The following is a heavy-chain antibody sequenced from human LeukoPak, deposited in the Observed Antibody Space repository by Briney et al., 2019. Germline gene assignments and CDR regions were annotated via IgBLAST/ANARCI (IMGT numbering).Heavy chain of an antibody. Sequence: GGSLRLSCAASGFTFSSYRMHWVRQAPGKGLVWVSLINSDGTSTSYADSVKGRFTNSRDNAKNTLNLQMNSLSAEDTAVYYCARGNYGMDVWGQGTTVTVSS. V-gene: IGHV3-74*01. CDR2: INSDGTST. CDR1: GFTFSSYR. CDR3: ARGNYGMDV. D-gene: IGHD2/OR15-2a*01. J-gene: IGHJ6*02.